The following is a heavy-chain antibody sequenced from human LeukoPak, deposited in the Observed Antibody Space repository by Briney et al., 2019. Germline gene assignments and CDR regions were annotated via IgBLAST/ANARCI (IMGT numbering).Heavy chain of an antibody. V-gene: IGHV3-48*04. Sequence: GGSLRLSCAASGFTFSSYSMTWVRQAPGKGLEWVSYITGSSSTIYYADSVKGRFTISRDDAKNSLYLQMNSLRAEDTAMYYCARDEQWVTALDIWGQGTMVTVSS. CDR1: GFTFSSYS. CDR2: ITGSSSTI. J-gene: IGHJ3*02. D-gene: IGHD1-26*01. CDR3: ARDEQWVTALDI.